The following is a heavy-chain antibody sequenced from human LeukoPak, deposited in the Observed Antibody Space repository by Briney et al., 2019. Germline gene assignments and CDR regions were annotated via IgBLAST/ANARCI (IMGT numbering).Heavy chain of an antibody. CDR1: GGSVNSDNYY. D-gene: IGHD6-25*01. CDR2: IFYTGST. CDR3: ARDVGFD. V-gene: IGHV4-61*01. Sequence: KRSETLSLTCTVSGGSVNSDNYYWSWIRQPPGRGLEWNGYIFYTGSTNYNPSLKSRVTISVDTSKNQFSLKVSSVTAADTAVYYCARDVGFDWGQGTLVTVSS. J-gene: IGHJ4*02.